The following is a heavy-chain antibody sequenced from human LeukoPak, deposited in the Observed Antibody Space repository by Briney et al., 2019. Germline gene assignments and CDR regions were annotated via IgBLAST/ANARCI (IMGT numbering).Heavy chain of an antibody. CDR1: GFTVSSNY. CDR2: IYSGGST. J-gene: IGHJ4*02. Sequence: PGGSLRLSCAASGFTVSSNYMSWVRQAPGKGLEWVSVIYSGGSTYYADSVKGRFTISRDNSKNTLYLQMNSLRAEDTAVYYCARHPVYYYETSGLFDYWGQGTLVTVSS. CDR3: ARHPVYYYETSGLFDY. V-gene: IGHV3-53*01. D-gene: IGHD3-22*01.